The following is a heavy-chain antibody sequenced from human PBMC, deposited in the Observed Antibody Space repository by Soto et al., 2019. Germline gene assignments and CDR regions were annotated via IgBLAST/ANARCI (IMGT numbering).Heavy chain of an antibody. CDR1: GAIFSGYG. Sequence: QKYLVESGGGVVQPGGSLRLSCVASGAIFSGYGMHWVRQAPGKGLEWVAVIWYDGSNKYYADSVEGRFTTSRDNSKNMLYLQMDSLRAEGNAVYYCERDGIGGTLFRGFCAYWGQGTLVTVSS. D-gene: IGHD1-7*01. CDR3: ERDGIGGTLFRGFCAY. CDR2: IWYDGSNK. V-gene: IGHV3-33*01. J-gene: IGHJ4*02.